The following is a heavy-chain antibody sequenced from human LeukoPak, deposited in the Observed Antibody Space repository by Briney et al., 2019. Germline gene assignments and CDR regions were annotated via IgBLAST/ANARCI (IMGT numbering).Heavy chain of an antibody. CDR3: ARDYGDLDYYGMDV. CDR1: GFTFSSYG. V-gene: IGHV3-66*01. Sequence: GGSLRLSCAASGFTFSSYGMHWVRQAPGRGLEWVSIIYTAGSTYYADSVKGRFTISRDNSKNTLYLQMNSLRVEDTAVYYCARDYGDLDYYGMDVWGQGTTVTVSS. D-gene: IGHD4-17*01. CDR2: IYTAGST. J-gene: IGHJ6*02.